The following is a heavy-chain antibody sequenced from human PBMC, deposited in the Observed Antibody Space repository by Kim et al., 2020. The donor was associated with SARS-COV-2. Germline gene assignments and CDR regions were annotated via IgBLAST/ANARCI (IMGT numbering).Heavy chain of an antibody. CDR1: GGSISRYY. Sequence: SETLSLTCTVSGGSISRYYWSWIRQPPGKGLEWIGYIYYSGSTNYNPSLKSRVTISVDTSKNQFSLKLSSVTAADTAVYYCAREGLGAGTTYSAPAHAFDAWGQGTMVTGSS. J-gene: IGHJ3*01. V-gene: IGHV4-59*01. CDR3: AREGLGAGTTYSAPAHAFDA. D-gene: IGHD1-1*01. CDR2: IYYSGST.